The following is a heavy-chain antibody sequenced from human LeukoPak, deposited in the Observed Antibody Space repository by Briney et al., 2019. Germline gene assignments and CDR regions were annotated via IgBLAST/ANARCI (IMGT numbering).Heavy chain of an antibody. V-gene: IGHV3-30*02. J-gene: IGHJ4*02. CDR3: AKAKDYYGSGSYPRGSFDY. CDR1: GFTFSSYG. Sequence: GGSLRLSCAASGFTFSSYGMHWVRQAPGKGLEWVAFIRYDGSNKYYADSVKGRFTISRDNSKNTLYLQMNSLRAEDTAVYYYAKAKDYYGSGSYPRGSFDYWGQGTLVTVSS. D-gene: IGHD3-10*01. CDR2: IRYDGSNK.